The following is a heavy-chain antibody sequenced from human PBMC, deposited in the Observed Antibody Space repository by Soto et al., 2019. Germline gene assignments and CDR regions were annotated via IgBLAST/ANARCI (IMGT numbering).Heavy chain of an antibody. CDR3: ARAGDRFYYFDY. CDR2: INPNSGGT. Sequence: ASVKGSCKASGYTFTGYYIHWVRQAPGQGLEWMGWINPNSGGTNYAQKFQGWVTMTRDTSISTAYMELSRLRSDDTAVYYCARAGDRFYYFDYWGQGTLVTVSS. CDR1: GYTFTGYY. D-gene: IGHD3-16*01. V-gene: IGHV1-2*04. J-gene: IGHJ4*02.